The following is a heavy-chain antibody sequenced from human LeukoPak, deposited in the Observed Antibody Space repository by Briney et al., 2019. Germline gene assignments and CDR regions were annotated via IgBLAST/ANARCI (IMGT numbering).Heavy chain of an antibody. V-gene: IGHV1-8*01. CDR3: ARGRRGGSCYSCRWFDP. CDR2: MNPNSGNT. D-gene: IGHD2-15*01. Sequence: ASVKVSCKASGYTFTSCDINWVRQATGQGLEWMGWMNPNSGNTGYAQKFQGRVTMTRNTSISTAYMELSSLGSEDTAVYYCARGRRGGSCYSCRWFDPWGQGTLVTVSS. CDR1: GYTFTSCD. J-gene: IGHJ5*02.